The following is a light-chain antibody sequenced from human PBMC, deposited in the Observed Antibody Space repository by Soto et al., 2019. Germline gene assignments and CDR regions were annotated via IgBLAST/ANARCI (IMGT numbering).Light chain of an antibody. Sequence: EIVLTQSPATLSVSPGDRATLSCRASQTINSALAWYQQKPGQAPRLLIYGASTRATAIADRFSASGSGTDFTLTISSLQSEDSAVYSCQQYHYWWTFGHGTNVEIK. CDR2: GAS. V-gene: IGKV3-15*01. J-gene: IGKJ1*01. CDR1: QTINSA. CDR3: QQYHYWWT.